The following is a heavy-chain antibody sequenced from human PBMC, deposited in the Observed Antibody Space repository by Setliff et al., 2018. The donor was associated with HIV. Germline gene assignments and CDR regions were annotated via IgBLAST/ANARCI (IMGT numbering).Heavy chain of an antibody. CDR2: IQQHGSEI. CDR3: ANMQWASNAWYSFDY. CDR1: GYTFSSYW. D-gene: IGHD6-19*01. J-gene: IGHJ4*02. V-gene: IGHV3-7*05. Sequence: GESLKISCAASGYTFSSYWMAWVRQCPGKGLEWVANIQQHGSEIHYVASVEGRFTISRDNAKNSLYLQMNSLRAEDTAVYYCANMQWASNAWYSFDYWGQGALVTVS.